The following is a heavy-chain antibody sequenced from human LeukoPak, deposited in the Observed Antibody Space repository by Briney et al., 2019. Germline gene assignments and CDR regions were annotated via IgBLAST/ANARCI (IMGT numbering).Heavy chain of an antibody. J-gene: IGHJ4*02. V-gene: IGHV3-21*01. CDR2: ISSSSSYI. CDR3: ATSYFDSSGYLQYFDD. D-gene: IGHD3-22*01. Sequence: GGSLRLSCAASGFTFSSYSMNWVRQAPGKGLEWVSSISSSSSYIYYADSLKGRFTISRDNAKNSLYLQMNSLRAEDTAVYYYATSYFDSSGYLQYFDDWGQGTLVTVSS. CDR1: GFTFSSYS.